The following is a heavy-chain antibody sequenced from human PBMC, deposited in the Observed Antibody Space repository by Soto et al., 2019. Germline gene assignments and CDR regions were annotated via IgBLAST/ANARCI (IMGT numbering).Heavy chain of an antibody. D-gene: IGHD6-6*01. CDR3: TRGRIAAPTNWFDP. CDR1: GFTFGDYA. Sequence: GGSLRLSCTASGFTFGDYAMSWFRQAPGKGLEWVGFIRSKAYGGTTEYAASVKGRFTISRDDSKSIAYLQMNSLKTEDTAVYYCTRGRIAAPTNWFDPWGQGTLVTVSS. CDR2: IRSKAYGGTT. J-gene: IGHJ5*02. V-gene: IGHV3-49*03.